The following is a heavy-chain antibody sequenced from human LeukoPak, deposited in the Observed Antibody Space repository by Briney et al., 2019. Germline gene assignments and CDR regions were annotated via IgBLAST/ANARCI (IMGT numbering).Heavy chain of an antibody. Sequence: GGPLRLSCAASEFSISNSAMIWVRQAPGKGLEWVSLIIASSGSTFYADSVKGRFTISRDISRNTLYLQMNSLRAEDTAVYYCAKGAYAYIEMGYFDYWGQGTLVTVSS. D-gene: IGHD5-12*01. CDR3: AKGAYAYIEMGYFDY. CDR1: EFSISNSA. CDR2: IIASSGST. J-gene: IGHJ4*02. V-gene: IGHV3-23*01.